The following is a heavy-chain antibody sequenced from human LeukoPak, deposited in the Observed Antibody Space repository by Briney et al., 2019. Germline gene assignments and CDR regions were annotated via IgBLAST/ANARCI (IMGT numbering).Heavy chain of an antibody. V-gene: IGHV3-30*04. Sequence: GGSLRLSCAASGFTFSSYAMSWVRQAPGKGLEWVAVISYDGSNKYYADSVKGRFTISRDNSKNTLYLQMNSLRAEDTAVYYCASTSSPATLSTVDYWGQGTLVTVSS. CDR3: ASTSSPATLSTVDY. CDR1: GFTFSSYA. J-gene: IGHJ4*02. CDR2: ISYDGSNK.